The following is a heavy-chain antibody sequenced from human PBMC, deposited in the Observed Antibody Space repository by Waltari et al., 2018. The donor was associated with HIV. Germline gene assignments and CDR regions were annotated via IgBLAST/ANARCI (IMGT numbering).Heavy chain of an antibody. Sequence: QVELVESGGGVVQPGRSLRLSCAASGIPFSASGMHWVRQAPGKGLDWVGMIWADGRNEYYADSVKGRFTISRDNTQNSLSLQMNNLIDEDTAKYFCARDTLNFFFGLDVWGHGTTVAVSS. CDR2: IWADGRNE. J-gene: IGHJ6*02. CDR1: GIPFSASG. CDR3: ARDTLNFFFGLDV. V-gene: IGHV3-33*01.